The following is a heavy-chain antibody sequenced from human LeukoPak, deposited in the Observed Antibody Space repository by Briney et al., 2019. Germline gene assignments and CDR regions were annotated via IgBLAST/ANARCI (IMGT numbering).Heavy chain of an antibody. Sequence: SETLSLTCTVSGGSISSSSYYWSWIRQPPGKGLEWIGYIYYSGSTNYNPSLKSRVTISVDTSKNQFSLKLSSVTAADTAVYYCARVGEAYYDFWSGYYIPEYFQHWGQGTLVTVSS. CDR2: IYYSGST. J-gene: IGHJ1*01. CDR1: GGSISSSSYY. D-gene: IGHD3-3*01. V-gene: IGHV4-61*01. CDR3: ARVGEAYYDFWSGYYIPEYFQH.